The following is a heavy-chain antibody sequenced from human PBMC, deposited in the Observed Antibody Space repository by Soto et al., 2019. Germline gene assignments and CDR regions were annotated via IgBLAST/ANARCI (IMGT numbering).Heavy chain of an antibody. CDR1: GFTFCSYG. J-gene: IGHJ4*02. Sequence: GGSLRLSCAASGFTFCSYGMDWVLQAPGKGLEWVAVISYDGSNKYYADSVKGRFTISRDNSKNTLYLQMNSLRAEDTAVYYCAKDLWIITMIVVGPDYWGQGTLVTVS. CDR2: ISYDGSNK. CDR3: AKDLWIITMIVVGPDY. V-gene: IGHV3-30*18. D-gene: IGHD3-22*01.